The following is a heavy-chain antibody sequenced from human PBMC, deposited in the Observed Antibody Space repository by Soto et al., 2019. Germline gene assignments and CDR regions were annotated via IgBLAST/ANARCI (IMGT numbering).Heavy chain of an antibody. D-gene: IGHD1-1*01. CDR1: GFSFSNHW. J-gene: IGHJ4*02. Sequence: EVQLVDSGGGLVQPGGSLTLSCAASGFSFSNHWMSWVRQAPGKGLEWVANINQDGSEKYYVDSVMGRFTISGDNAKNSLYLQLNSLSAEDTAMYYCARRPWKYWNSYLDNWGQGTLVTVSS. CDR2: INQDGSEK. V-gene: IGHV3-7*04. CDR3: ARRPWKYWNSYLDN.